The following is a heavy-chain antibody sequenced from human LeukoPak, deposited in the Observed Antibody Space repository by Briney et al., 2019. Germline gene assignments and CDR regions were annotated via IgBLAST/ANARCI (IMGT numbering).Heavy chain of an antibody. V-gene: IGHV1-2*02. Sequence: ASVKVSCKASGYTFTGYYMHWVRQAPGQGLEWMGWINPNSGGTNYAQKFQGRVTMTRDTSISTAYMELSRLRSDDTAVYYCARAHSILYTHDYWGQGTLVTVSS. J-gene: IGHJ4*02. CDR1: GYTFTGYY. CDR3: ARAHSILYTHDY. D-gene: IGHD2-8*01. CDR2: INPNSGGT.